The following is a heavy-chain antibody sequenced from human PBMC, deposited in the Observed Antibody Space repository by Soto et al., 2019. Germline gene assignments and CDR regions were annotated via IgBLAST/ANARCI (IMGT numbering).Heavy chain of an antibody. CDR3: ARDSGYNIGIFYYFDD. Sequence: ASVKVSCKASGGTFGSYAISWVRQAPGQGLEWMGGIIPIFGTANYAQKFQGRVTITADESTSTAYMELSSLRSEDTAVYYCARDSGYNIGIFYYFDDWGQGTLVTVSS. D-gene: IGHD5-12*01. CDR1: GGTFGSYA. CDR2: IIPIFGTA. J-gene: IGHJ4*02. V-gene: IGHV1-69*13.